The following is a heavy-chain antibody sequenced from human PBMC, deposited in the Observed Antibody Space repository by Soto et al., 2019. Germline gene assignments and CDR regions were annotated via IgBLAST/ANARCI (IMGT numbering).Heavy chain of an antibody. CDR1: GGSFSGYY. D-gene: IGHD2-2*02. Sequence: QVQLQQWGAGLLKPSETLSLTCAVYGGSFSGYYWSWIRQPPGQGLEWIGEINHSGSTNYHPSLKSRVTISVDTSKNRFSLKLSSVAAADTAVYYCARGVRYCSSTSFYKRNWFDPWGQGTLVTVS. CDR3: ARGVRYCSSTSFYKRNWFDP. J-gene: IGHJ5*02. CDR2: INHSGST. V-gene: IGHV4-34*01.